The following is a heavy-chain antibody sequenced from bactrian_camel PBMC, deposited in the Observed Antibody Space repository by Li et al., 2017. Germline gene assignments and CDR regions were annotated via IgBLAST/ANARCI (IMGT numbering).Heavy chain of an antibody. V-gene: IGHV3S40*01. CDR3: AARKTYGGSQPYDY. CDR2: IGSGGDST. Sequence: DVQLVESGGGLVQPGGSLRLSCAASGFTFSRYAMSWVRQAPGKGLEWVSDIGSGGDSTSYADSVKGRFTISRDNAKNTVYLQLNSLKTEDMAMYYCAARKTYGGSQPYDYWSQGTQVTVS. D-gene: IGHD6*01. J-gene: IGHJ4*01. CDR1: GFTFSRYA.